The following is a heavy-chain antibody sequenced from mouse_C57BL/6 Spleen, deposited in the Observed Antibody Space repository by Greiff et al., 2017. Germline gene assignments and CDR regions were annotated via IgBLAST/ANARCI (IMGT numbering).Heavy chain of an antibody. CDR1: GYTFTSYW. J-gene: IGHJ1*03. Sequence: QVQLKQPGAELVKPGASVKVSCKASGYTFTSYWMHWVKQRPGQGLEWIGRIHPSDSDTNYNQKFKGKATLTVDKSSSTAYMQLSSLTSEDSAVYCCAMGYDGSSFYWYFDVWGTGTTVTVSS. CDR3: AMGYDGSSFYWYFDV. CDR2: IHPSDSDT. V-gene: IGHV1-74*01. D-gene: IGHD1-1*01.